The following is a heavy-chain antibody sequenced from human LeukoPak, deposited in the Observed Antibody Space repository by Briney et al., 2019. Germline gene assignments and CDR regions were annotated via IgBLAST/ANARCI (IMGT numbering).Heavy chain of an antibody. D-gene: IGHD1-26*01. CDR2: IRSKAYGGTT. Sequence: GGSLRLSCTASGFTFGDYVMSWFRQAPGKGLEWVGFIRSKAYGGTTDYAAPVKGRFTISRDDSKNTLYLQMNSLKTEDTAVYYCTTDVRYSGSYPAGYWGQGTLVTVSS. V-gene: IGHV3-49*03. CDR1: GFTFGDYV. CDR3: TTDVRYSGSYPAGY. J-gene: IGHJ4*02.